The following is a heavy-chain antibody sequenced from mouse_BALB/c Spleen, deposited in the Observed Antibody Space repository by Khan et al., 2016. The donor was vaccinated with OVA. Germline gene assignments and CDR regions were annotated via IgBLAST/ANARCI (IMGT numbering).Heavy chain of an antibody. Sequence: VQLKESGPDLVKPGASVKMSCKASGYIFTNYVLHWVKQKPGQGLEWIGYINPYNGGTQYNEKFKGKATLASDKSSITAYMELSSLTSEDSAVYYCARGNWQSYYFDYWGQGTTLTLSS. CDR2: INPYNGGT. CDR3: ARGNWQSYYFDY. CDR1: GYIFTNYV. V-gene: IGHV1S136*01. J-gene: IGHJ2*01. D-gene: IGHD4-1*01.